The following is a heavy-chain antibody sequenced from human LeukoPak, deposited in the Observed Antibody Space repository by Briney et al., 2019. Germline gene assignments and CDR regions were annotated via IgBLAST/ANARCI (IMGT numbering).Heavy chain of an antibody. J-gene: IGHJ6*03. CDR3: ARTTEGGYSYGYFYYYYMDV. CDR2: IYYSGST. CDR1: GGSISSSNYY. Sequence: SETLSLTCTVSGGSISSSNYYWGWIRQPPGKGLEWIGSIYYSGSTYYNPSLKSRVTISVDTSKNQFSLKLSSVTAADTAVYYCARTTEGGYSYGYFYYYYMDVWGKGTTVTISS. D-gene: IGHD5-18*01. V-gene: IGHV4-39*07.